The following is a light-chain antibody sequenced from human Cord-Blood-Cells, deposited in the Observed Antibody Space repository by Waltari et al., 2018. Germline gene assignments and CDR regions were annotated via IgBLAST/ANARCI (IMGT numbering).Light chain of an antibody. V-gene: IGLV2-14*01. CDR1: SSDVGGYNY. CDR3: SSYTSSSTYVV. Sequence: QSALTQPASVSGSPGQSITISCTGTSSDVGGYNYVSWYQQHPGKAPKLMIYDVSNRPSGFSNRFSGSKSGITASLTISGLQAEDEADYYCSSYTSSSTYVVFGGGTKLTVL. CDR2: DVS. J-gene: IGLJ2*01.